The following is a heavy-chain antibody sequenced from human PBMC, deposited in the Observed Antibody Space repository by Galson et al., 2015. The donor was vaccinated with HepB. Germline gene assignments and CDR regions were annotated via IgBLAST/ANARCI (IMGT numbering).Heavy chain of an antibody. J-gene: IGHJ6*02. V-gene: IGHV3-66*03. Sequence: SLRLSCAASGFTVSSNYMSWVRQVPGKGLEWVSVICRNSSTYYADSVKGRFTISRDNSRNTLYLQMNRLKTEDTAVYYCARDQGDDYLNYYYYVGMDVWGQGTTVTVSS. CDR1: GFTVSSNY. D-gene: IGHD4-11*01. CDR3: ARDQGDDYLNYYYYVGMDV. CDR2: ICRNSST.